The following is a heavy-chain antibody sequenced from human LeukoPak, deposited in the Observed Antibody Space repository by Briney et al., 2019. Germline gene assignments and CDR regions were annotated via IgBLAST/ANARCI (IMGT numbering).Heavy chain of an antibody. CDR3: VRDHSGNYYFDY. J-gene: IGHJ4*02. CDR1: GFSVSNTY. D-gene: IGHD1-26*01. Sequence: AGSLRLSCAAYGFSVSNTYLSWVRQAPGKGLEWVSVIYSGGSTYYAGSVKGRFTIYRDNSKNTLYLHMNRLRAEDTAVYYCVRDHSGNYYFDYWGRGTLVTVVS. V-gene: IGHV3-53*01. CDR2: IYSGGST.